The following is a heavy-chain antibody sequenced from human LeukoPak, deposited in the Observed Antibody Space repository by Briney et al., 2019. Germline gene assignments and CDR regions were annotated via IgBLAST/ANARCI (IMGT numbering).Heavy chain of an antibody. J-gene: IGHJ6*03. D-gene: IGHD1-26*01. V-gene: IGHV3-48*03. CDR3: ARDPYSGNYGAYYYYYMDV. Sequence: PGGSLRLSCAASGFTFSSYEMNWVRQALGKGLEWVSYISSSGSTIYYADSVKGRFTISRDNAKNSLYLQMDSLRVEDTAVYYCARDPYSGNYGAYYYYYMDVWGKGTTVTISS. CDR1: GFTFSSYE. CDR2: ISSSGSTI.